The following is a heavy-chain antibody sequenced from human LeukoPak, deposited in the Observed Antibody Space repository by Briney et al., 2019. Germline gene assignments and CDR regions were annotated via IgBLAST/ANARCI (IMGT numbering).Heavy chain of an antibody. Sequence: PGESLKISCKGFGYSFSNYWIAWVRQMPEKGLEWMGIIYPGDSNTRYNPSFQGQVTISADKSINTAYIQWSSLKASDTAMYYCARRPNIVGAPFVDWGQGTLVTVS. CDR3: ARRPNIVGAPFVD. J-gene: IGHJ4*02. D-gene: IGHD1-26*01. V-gene: IGHV5-51*01. CDR2: IYPGDSNT. CDR1: GYSFSNYW.